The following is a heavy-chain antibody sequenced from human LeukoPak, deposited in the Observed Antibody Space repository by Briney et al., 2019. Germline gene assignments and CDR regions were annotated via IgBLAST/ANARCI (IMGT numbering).Heavy chain of an antibody. CDR1: GGSISSSSYY. V-gene: IGHV4-39*01. J-gene: IGHJ4*02. CDR2: IYYSGST. D-gene: IGHD3-22*01. Sequence: PSETLSLTCTVSGGSISSSSYYWGWIRQPPGKGREWIGSIYYSGSTYYNPSLKSRVTLSVDTSKSQFSLKLSSVTAADTAVYYCARHSRGYYYDSSGYRWGQGTLVTVSS. CDR3: ARHSRGYYYDSSGYR.